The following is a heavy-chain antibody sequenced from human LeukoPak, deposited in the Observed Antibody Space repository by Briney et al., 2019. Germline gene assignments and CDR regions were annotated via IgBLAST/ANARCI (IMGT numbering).Heavy chain of an antibody. V-gene: IGHV3-33*08. CDR1: GFTFSTYW. Sequence: GGSLRLSCSASGFTFSTYWMSWVRQAPGKGLGWVAVIWYDGSNKYYADSVKGRFTISRDNSKNTLYLQMNSLRAEDTAVYYCAREGPVGADYWGQGTLVTVSS. CDR3: AREGPVGADY. J-gene: IGHJ4*02. CDR2: IWYDGSNK. D-gene: IGHD1-26*01.